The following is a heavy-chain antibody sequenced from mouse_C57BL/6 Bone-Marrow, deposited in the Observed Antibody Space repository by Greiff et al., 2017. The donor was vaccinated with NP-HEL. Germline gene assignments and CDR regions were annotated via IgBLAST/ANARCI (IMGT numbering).Heavy chain of an antibody. J-gene: IGHJ2*01. CDR3: ARDRRGISVGKDYFDY. CDR1: GYTFTSYW. D-gene: IGHD2-14*01. Sequence: QVQLQQPGAELVKPGASVKLSCKASGYTFTSYWMHWVKQRPGRGLEWIGRIDPNSGGTKYNEKFKSKATLTVDKPSSTAYMQLSSLTSEDSAVYYCARDRRGISVGKDYFDYWGQGTTLTVSS. CDR2: IDPNSGGT. V-gene: IGHV1-72*01.